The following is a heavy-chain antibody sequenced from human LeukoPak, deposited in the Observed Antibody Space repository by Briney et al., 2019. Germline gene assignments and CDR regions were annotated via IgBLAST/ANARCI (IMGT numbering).Heavy chain of an antibody. Sequence: GGSLRLSCAASGFTFSTYWMHWVRQAPGKGLVWVSRINSEETVANYADSVRGRFTISRDNAKNTLYLQMNSLGAEDTAVYYCARESTVGPIQTDALDIWGQGTMVTVFS. CDR1: GFTFSTYW. CDR3: ARESTVGPIQTDALDI. V-gene: IGHV3-74*01. CDR2: INSEETVA. J-gene: IGHJ3*02. D-gene: IGHD1-26*01.